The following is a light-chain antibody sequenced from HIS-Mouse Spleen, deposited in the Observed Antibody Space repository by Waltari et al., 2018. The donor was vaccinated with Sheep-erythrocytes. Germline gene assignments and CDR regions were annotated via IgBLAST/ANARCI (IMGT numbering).Light chain of an antibody. J-gene: IGLJ1*01. CDR1: SSNLGSNT. CDR3: AAWDDSLNGYV. V-gene: IGLV1-44*01. Sequence: QSVLTPPPSASGTPGQRVTISCSGRSSNLGSNTVNWYQQLPGTAPKLLIYSNNQRPSGVPDRFSGSKSGTSASLAISGLQSEDEADYYCAAWDDSLNGYVFGTGTKVTVL. CDR2: SNN.